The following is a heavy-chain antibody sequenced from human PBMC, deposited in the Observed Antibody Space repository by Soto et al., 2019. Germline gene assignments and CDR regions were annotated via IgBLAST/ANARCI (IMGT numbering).Heavy chain of an antibody. V-gene: IGHV1-69*01. Sequence: QVQLVQSGAEVKKPGSSVKVSCKASGGTFSSYAISWVRQAPGQGLEWMGGIIPIFGTANYAQKFQGRVTITADESTSTAYMELSSLRSEDTAVYYCARAYCSGGSCYELGMDVWGQGTTVTVSS. J-gene: IGHJ6*02. CDR1: GGTFSSYA. CDR2: IIPIFGTA. D-gene: IGHD2-15*01. CDR3: ARAYCSGGSCYELGMDV.